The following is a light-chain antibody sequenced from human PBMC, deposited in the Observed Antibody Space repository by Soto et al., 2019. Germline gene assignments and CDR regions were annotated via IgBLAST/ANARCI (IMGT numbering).Light chain of an antibody. CDR2: DAS. J-gene: IGKJ5*01. CDR1: QSVSSY. CDR3: QQRNNWPRGT. Sequence: EIVLTQSPATLSLSPGERATLSCRASQSVSSYLAWYQQKPGQAPRLLIYDASNRATGIPARFSGSGSGTDFPLTIGSLEPEDFAVYYCQQRNNWPRGTFGQGTRLEIK. V-gene: IGKV3-11*01.